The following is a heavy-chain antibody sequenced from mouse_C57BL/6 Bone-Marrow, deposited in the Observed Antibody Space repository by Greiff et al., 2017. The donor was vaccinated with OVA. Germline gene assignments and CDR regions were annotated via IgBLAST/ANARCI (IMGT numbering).Heavy chain of an antibody. D-gene: IGHD2-13*01. Sequence: EVQRVESGGGLVKPGGSLKLSCAASGFTFSSYAMSWVRQTPEKRLEWVATISDGGSYTYYPDNVKGRFTISRDNAKNNLYLQMSHLKSEDTAMYYCARDPGTVTDYWGPGTTLTVSS. V-gene: IGHV5-4*01. CDR1: GFTFSSYA. CDR2: ISDGGSYT. J-gene: IGHJ2*01. CDR3: ARDPGTVTDY.